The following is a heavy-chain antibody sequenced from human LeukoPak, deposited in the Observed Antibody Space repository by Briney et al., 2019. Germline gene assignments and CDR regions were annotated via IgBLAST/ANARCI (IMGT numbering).Heavy chain of an antibody. CDR2: ITSSGTTI. Sequence: GGSLRLSCSASGFSFSDSYMSWFRLSPEKGLEWIAYITSSGTTIEYADSVKGRFTISRVNAKNSLYLQMNSLRPEGTAVYYCGRDPDYGDPYWGQGTLVTVSS. J-gene: IGHJ4*02. V-gene: IGHV3-11*01. D-gene: IGHD4/OR15-4a*01. CDR3: GRDPDYGDPY. CDR1: GFSFSDSY.